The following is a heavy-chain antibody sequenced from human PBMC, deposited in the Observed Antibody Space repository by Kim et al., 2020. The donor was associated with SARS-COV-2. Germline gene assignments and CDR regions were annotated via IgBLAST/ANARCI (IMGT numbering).Heavy chain of an antibody. J-gene: IGHJ3*02. D-gene: IGHD3-10*01. CDR3: TTDFQLLWFGEFSSYAFDI. Sequence: GGSLRLSCAASGFTFSNAWMSWVRQAPGKGLEWVGRIKSKTDGGTTDYAAPVKGRFTISRDDSKNTLYLQMNSLKTEDTAVYYCTTDFQLLWFGEFSSYAFDIWGQGTMVTVSS. CDR1: GFTFSNAW. V-gene: IGHV3-15*01. CDR2: IKSKTDGGTT.